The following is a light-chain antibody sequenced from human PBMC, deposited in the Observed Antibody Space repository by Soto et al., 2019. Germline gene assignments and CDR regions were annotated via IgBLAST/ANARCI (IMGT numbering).Light chain of an antibody. V-gene: IGKV1-39*01. Sequence: DIHMTQSPSSLSASVGDRVTITCRASQSISSYVNWYQQKSGQAPKLLIYAASSLRSGVPSRFSGTGSGTDFTLTITSLQPEDFASYHCQQSYSTPPTFGQGTQLEIK. CDR3: QQSYSTPPT. CDR2: AAS. CDR1: QSISSY. J-gene: IGKJ2*01.